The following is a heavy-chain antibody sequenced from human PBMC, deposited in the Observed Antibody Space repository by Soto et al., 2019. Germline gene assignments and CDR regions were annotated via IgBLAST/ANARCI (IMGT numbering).Heavy chain of an antibody. CDR3: ARPEGPYSSSWYYFDY. J-gene: IGHJ4*02. D-gene: IGHD6-13*01. CDR1: GFTFSSCG. V-gene: IGHV3-33*01. CDR2: IWYDGSNK. Sequence: QVQLVESGGGVVQPGRSLRLSCAACGFTFSSCGRHWVRQAPGKGQEWVAVIWYDGSNKYYADSVKGRFTISRDNSKNTLYLQMNSLRAEDTAGYYCARPEGPYSSSWYYFDYWGQGTLVTVSS.